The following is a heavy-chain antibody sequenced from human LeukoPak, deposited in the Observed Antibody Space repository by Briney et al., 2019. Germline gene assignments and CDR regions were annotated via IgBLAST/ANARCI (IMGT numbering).Heavy chain of an antibody. D-gene: IGHD2-15*01. V-gene: IGHV4-34*01. Sequence: SETLSLTCAVYGGSFSGYYWSWIRQPPGKALEWIGEINHSGSTNYNPSLKSRVTISVDTSKNQFSLKLSSVTAADTAVYYCARVRRYCSGGSCYSYGMDVWGKGTTVTVSS. CDR1: GGSFSGYY. J-gene: IGHJ6*04. CDR2: INHSGST. CDR3: ARVRRYCSGGSCYSYGMDV.